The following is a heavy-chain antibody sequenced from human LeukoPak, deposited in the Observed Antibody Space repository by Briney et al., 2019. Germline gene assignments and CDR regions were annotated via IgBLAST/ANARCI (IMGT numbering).Heavy chain of an antibody. CDR2: INTDGSST. D-gene: IGHD3-22*01. V-gene: IGHV3-74*01. Sequence: GGSLSLTCAASGFTFSSYWLHWVRQAPGKGLVWVSRINTDGSSTSYADSGRSRNSISRVNAKITLYLQMNSLRAEVTVVYDCARSGPYYYDSSGYQRYFDYWGQGTMVTVSS. J-gene: IGHJ4*02. CDR1: GFTFSSYW. CDR3: ARSGPYYYDSSGYQRYFDY.